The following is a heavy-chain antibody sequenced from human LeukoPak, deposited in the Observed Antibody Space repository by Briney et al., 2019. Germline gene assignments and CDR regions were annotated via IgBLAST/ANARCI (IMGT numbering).Heavy chain of an antibody. CDR2: INHSGST. CDR3: ARLYYYGSGSYWKINDY. J-gene: IGHJ4*02. CDR1: GGSFSGYY. D-gene: IGHD3-10*01. V-gene: IGHV4-34*01. Sequence: KPSETLSLTCAVYGGSFSGYYWSWIRQPPGKGLEWIGEINHSGSTNYNPSLKSRVTISVDTSKNQFSLKLSSVTAADTAVYYCARLYYYGSGSYWKINDYWGQGTLVTVSS.